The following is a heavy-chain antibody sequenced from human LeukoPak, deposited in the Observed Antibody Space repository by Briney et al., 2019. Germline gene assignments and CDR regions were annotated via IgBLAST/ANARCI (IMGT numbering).Heavy chain of an antibody. Sequence: GESLKISCKGSGYRFTSYWIGWVRQMPGKGLEWMGIIYPGDSDTRYSPSFQGQVTISADKSISTAYLQWSSLRASDTAMYYCARQGKAEMATTYFDYWGQGTLVTVSS. J-gene: IGHJ4*02. CDR2: IYPGDSDT. D-gene: IGHD5-24*01. V-gene: IGHV5-51*01. CDR3: ARQGKAEMATTYFDY. CDR1: GYRFTSYW.